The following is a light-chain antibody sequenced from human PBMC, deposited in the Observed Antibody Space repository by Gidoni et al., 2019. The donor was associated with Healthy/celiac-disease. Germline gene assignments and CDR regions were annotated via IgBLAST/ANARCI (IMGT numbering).Light chain of an antibody. CDR3: QQYGSSPMYT. CDR2: GAS. Sequence: EIVLTPSPGTLSLSPGETATLSCRASQSVSSSYLSWYQPKPGHAPRLLIYGASSRAPGIPDRFSGSGSGPDFTLTISRLEPEDFAVYYCQQYGSSPMYTFGQGTKLEIK. J-gene: IGKJ2*01. CDR1: QSVSSSY. V-gene: IGKV3-20*01.